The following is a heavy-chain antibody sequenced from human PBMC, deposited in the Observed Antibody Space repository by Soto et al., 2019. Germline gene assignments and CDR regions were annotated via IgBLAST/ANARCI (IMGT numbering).Heavy chain of an antibody. V-gene: IGHV1-69*01. Sequence: QVQLVQSAAEEKKPGSSVKISCKASGDTFINYAFTWMRQAPGQGLEWIGGIVPMSGGPNSAQKFHDRVTITADQYTGTVIMQSSTLTPDDTAVYYCARVGIRLIPADLGGGYHFQGLDVWGQGTKVTVS. CDR3: ARVGIRLIPADLGGGYHFQGLDV. CDR2: IVPMSGGP. J-gene: IGHJ6*02. CDR1: GDTFINYA. D-gene: IGHD2-8*01.